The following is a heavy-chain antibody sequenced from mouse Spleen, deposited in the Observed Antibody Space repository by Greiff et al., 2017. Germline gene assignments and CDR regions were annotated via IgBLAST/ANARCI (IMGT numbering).Heavy chain of an antibody. CDR3: TGFITTVVADY. D-gene: IGHD1-1*01. J-gene: IGHJ2*01. CDR2: IDPENGDT. Sequence: EVQLQQSGAELVRPGASVKLSCTASGFNIKDDYMHWVKQRPEQGLEWIGWIDPENGDTEYASKFQGKATITADTSSNTAYLQLSSLTSEDTAVYYCTGFITTVVADYWGQGTTLTVSS. V-gene: IGHV14-4*01. CDR1: GFNIKDDY.